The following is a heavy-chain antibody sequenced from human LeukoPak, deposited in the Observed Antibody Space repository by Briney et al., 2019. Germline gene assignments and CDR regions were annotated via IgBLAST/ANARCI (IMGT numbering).Heavy chain of an antibody. CDR2: ISGSGGST. D-gene: IGHD3-3*01. CDR3: AKLYDFWSVDDY. V-gene: IGHV3-23*01. CDR1: GLTFSSYA. J-gene: IGHJ4*02. Sequence: GGSLRLSCAASGLTFSSYAMSWVRQAPGKGLEWVSAISGSGGSTYYADSVKGRFTISRDNSKNTLYLQMNSLRAEGTAVYCCAKLYDFWSVDDYWGQGTLVTVSS.